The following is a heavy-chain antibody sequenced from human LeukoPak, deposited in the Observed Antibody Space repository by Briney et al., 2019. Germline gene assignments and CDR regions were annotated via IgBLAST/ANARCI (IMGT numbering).Heavy chain of an antibody. J-gene: IGHJ6*03. CDR3: AKAHTAAPNLELRKNYYYYTYMDV. Sequence: GGSLRLSCAASGFTFTSYAITWVRQAPGKGLEWVSTISASGGSTYYADSVKGRFTVSRDNSKSTVYLQMDSLRAEDTAVYYCAKAHTAAPNLELRKNYYYYTYMDVWGKGTTVTVSS. V-gene: IGHV3-23*01. CDR1: GFTFTSYA. D-gene: IGHD1-7*01. CDR2: ISASGGST.